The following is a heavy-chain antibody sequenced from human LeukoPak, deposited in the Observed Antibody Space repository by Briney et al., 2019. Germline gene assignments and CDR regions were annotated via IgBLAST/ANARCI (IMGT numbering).Heavy chain of an antibody. D-gene: IGHD2-21*01. V-gene: IGHV3-15*01. CDR3: ITPLPYSAQ. J-gene: IGHJ4*02. CDR2: IKPKTDGETT. Sequence: GGSLRLSYAASGFTVSSNYMSWVRQAPGKGLEWVGRIKPKTDGETTEYAAPVKDRFSISRDDSKSMMYLQMNSLKTEDTAVYYCITPLPYSAQGGQGTLVTVSS. CDR1: GFTVSSNY.